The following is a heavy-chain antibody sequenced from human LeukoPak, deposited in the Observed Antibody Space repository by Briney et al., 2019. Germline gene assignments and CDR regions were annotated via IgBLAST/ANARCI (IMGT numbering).Heavy chain of an antibody. CDR2: IYYSGST. V-gene: IGHV4-59*01. D-gene: IGHD6-13*01. CDR3: AIRGAAGWFDP. CDR1: GGSISSYY. J-gene: IGHJ5*02. Sequence: SETLSLTCTVSGGSISSYYWSWIRQPPGKGLEWIGYIYYSGSTNYNPSLKSRVTIPVDTSKNQFSLKLSSVTAADTAVYYCAIRGAAGWFDPWGQGTLVTVSS.